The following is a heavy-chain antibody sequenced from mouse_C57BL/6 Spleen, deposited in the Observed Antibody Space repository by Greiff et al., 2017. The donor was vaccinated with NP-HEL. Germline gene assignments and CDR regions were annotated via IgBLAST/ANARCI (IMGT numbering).Heavy chain of an antibody. CDR1: GFTFSNYW. Sequence: EVMLVESGGGLVQPGGSMKLSCVASGFTFSNYWMNWVRQSPEKGLEWVAQIRLKSDNYATHYAESVKGRFTISRDDSKSSVYLQMNNLRAEDTGIYYCTELGRSLFAYWGQGTLVTVSA. D-gene: IGHD4-1*01. CDR2: IRLKSDNYAT. V-gene: IGHV6-3*01. J-gene: IGHJ3*01. CDR3: TELGRSLFAY.